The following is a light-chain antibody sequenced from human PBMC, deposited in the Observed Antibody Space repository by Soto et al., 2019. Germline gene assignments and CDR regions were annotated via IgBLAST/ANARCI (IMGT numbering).Light chain of an antibody. Sequence: DIQMTQSPSTLSAFVGDRVTISCRASQSISGWLAWYQQKPGKAPKLLIYKATSLETGVPSRFSGSGSGTEFTLTISSLQPDDSATYYCQQYSTKSWTFGQGTKLEIK. CDR1: QSISGW. CDR2: KAT. V-gene: IGKV1-5*03. CDR3: QQYSTKSWT. J-gene: IGKJ1*01.